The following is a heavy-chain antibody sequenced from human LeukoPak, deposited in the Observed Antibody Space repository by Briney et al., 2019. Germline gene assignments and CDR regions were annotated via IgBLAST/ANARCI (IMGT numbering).Heavy chain of an antibody. Sequence: PGGSLRLSCAASEFIFSDYAMGWVRQAPGKGLEWVSTIDKTTYPTFYADSVKGRFTISRDNSKNTLYLQMNSLRTEDTAVYFCAKFEGATIPGWFNDNWGQGILVTVSS. CDR3: AKFEGATIPGWFNDN. D-gene: IGHD6-19*01. J-gene: IGHJ4*02. CDR2: IDKTTYPT. CDR1: EFIFSDYA. V-gene: IGHV3-23*05.